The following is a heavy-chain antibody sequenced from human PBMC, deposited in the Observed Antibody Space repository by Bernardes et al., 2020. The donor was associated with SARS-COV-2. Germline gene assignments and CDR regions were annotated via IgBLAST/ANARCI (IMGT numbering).Heavy chain of an antibody. V-gene: IGHV3-21*01. CDR2: ISSSSSYI. Sequence: GGSLRLSCAASGFTFSSYSMNWVRQAPGKGLEWVSSISSSSSYIYYADSVKGRFTISRDNAKNSLYLQMNSLRAEDTAVYYCARDGHYYDSPGTNWFDPWGQGTLVTVSS. CDR3: ARDGHYYDSPGTNWFDP. D-gene: IGHD3-22*01. J-gene: IGHJ5*02. CDR1: GFTFSSYS.